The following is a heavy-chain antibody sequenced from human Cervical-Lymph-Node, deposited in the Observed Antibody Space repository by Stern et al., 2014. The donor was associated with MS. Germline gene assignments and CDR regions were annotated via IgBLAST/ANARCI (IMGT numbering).Heavy chain of an antibody. Sequence: VQLVESGAEVKKPGASVKVSCKASGYTFTSYYMHWVRQAPGQGLEWMGIINPSGGSTSYAQKFQGRVTMTRDTSTSTVYMELSSLRSEDTAVYYCARDPGIVGATNYFDYWGQGTLVTVSS. CDR1: GYTFTSYY. CDR2: INPSGGST. J-gene: IGHJ4*02. CDR3: ARDPGIVGATNYFDY. D-gene: IGHD1-26*01. V-gene: IGHV1-46*01.